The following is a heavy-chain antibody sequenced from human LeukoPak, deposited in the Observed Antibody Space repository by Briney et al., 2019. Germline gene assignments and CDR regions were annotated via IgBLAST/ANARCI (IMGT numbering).Heavy chain of an antibody. V-gene: IGHV3-7*01. CDR3: ARDPKGNYYDSSGYMAYYFDY. CDR2: IKQDGSEK. CDR1: EFTFSSYW. J-gene: IGHJ4*02. D-gene: IGHD3-22*01. Sequence: GGSLRLSCAASEFTFSSYWMSWVRQAPGKGLEWVANIKQDGSEKYYVDSVKGRFTISRDNAKNSLYLQMNSLRAEDTAVYYCARDPKGNYYDSSGYMAYYFDYWGQGTLVTVSP.